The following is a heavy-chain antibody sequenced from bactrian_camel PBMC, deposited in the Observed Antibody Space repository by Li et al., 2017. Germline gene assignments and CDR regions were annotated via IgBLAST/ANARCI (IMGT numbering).Heavy chain of an antibody. D-gene: IGHD3*01. Sequence: HVQLVESGGGSVQAGGNLTLSCVASGTGTSSRANAMAWFRQAPGQEREGVLCHSWHGRATYYADSVKGRFTISRDNAKSTLTLQMTSLRPDDTATYYCAADNLLLFSPDDQEDVSKCRGLYNFWGRGTQVTVS. CDR3: AADNLLLFSPDDQEDVSKCRGLYNF. V-gene: IGHV3-3*01. CDR2: HSWHGRAT. CDR1: GTGTSSRANA. J-gene: IGHJ4*01.